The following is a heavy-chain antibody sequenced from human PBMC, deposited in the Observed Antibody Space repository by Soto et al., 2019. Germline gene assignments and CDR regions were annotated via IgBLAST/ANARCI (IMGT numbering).Heavy chain of an antibody. J-gene: IGHJ4*02. CDR1: GFTFSSYS. D-gene: IGHD3-22*01. CDR2: ISSSSSYI. CDR3: ARAGSGYQYFDY. V-gene: IGHV3-21*01. Sequence: EVQLVESGGGLVKPGGSLRLSCAASGFTFSSYSMNWVRQAPGKGLEWVSSISSSSSYIYYADSGKGRFTISRDNAKNSLYLQMNSLRAEDTAVYYCARAGSGYQYFDYWGQGTLVTVSS.